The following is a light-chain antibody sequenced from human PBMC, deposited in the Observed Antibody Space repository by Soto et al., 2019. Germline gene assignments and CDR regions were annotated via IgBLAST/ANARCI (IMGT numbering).Light chain of an antibody. CDR1: SSNLGKNY. CDR3: ASWDDSLSGSGV. J-gene: IGLJ3*02. Sequence: QSVLTQPPSASGTPGQRVTISCFGSSSNLGKNYVHWFQQLPGTAPKLLVSDNNQRPSGVPDRFSGSKSGTSASLAISGLRSEDEAHYYCASWDDSLSGSGVFGGGTKLTVL. CDR2: DNN. V-gene: IGLV1-47*01.